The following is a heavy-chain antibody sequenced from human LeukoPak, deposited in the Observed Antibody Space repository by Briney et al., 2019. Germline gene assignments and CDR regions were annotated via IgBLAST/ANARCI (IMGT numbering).Heavy chain of an antibody. CDR3: AQGATGNQFDY. CDR2: INHSGST. Sequence: SETLSLTCAVYGGSFSGYYWSWIRQPPGKGLEWIGEINHSGSTNYNPSLKSRVTISVDTSKNQFSLKLSSVTAADTAVYYCAQGATGNQFDYWGQGTLVTVSS. D-gene: IGHD1-14*01. CDR1: GGSFSGYY. J-gene: IGHJ4*02. V-gene: IGHV4-34*01.